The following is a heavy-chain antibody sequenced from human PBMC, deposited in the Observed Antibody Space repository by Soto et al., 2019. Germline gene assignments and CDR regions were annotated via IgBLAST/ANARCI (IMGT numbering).Heavy chain of an antibody. CDR2: INGGNGNT. J-gene: IGHJ4*02. D-gene: IGHD5-12*01. V-gene: IGHV1-3*05. CDR3: ARVSGYYLPDY. CDR1: GYTFTNYA. Sequence: QVQLVQSGAEEKKPGASVKVSCKASGYTFTNYAMHWVRQAPGQRLEWMGWINGGNGNTKYSQKFQGRVTITRDTSASTAYMELSSLRSEDTAVYYCARVSGYYLPDYWGQGTLVTVSS.